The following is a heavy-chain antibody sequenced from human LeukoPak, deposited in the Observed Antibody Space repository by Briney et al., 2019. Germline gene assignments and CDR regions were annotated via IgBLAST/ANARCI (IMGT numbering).Heavy chain of an antibody. J-gene: IGHJ4*02. CDR1: GFTFDDYA. V-gene: IGHV3-9*01. D-gene: IGHD6-13*01. CDR3: AKDRLGAAAGFFDY. CDR2: ISWNSGSI. Sequence: GGSLRLSCAASGFTFDDYAMHWVRQAPGKGLEWVSGISWNSGSIGYADSVKGRFTISRDNSKNTLYLQMNSLRADDTAVYYCAKDRLGAAAGFFDYWGQGSLVTVSS.